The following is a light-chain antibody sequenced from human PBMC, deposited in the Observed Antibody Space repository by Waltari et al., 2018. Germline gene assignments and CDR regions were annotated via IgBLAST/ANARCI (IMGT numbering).Light chain of an antibody. CDR2: EDS. Sequence: HSALTQPASVSGSPGQSITISCTGTSSYVGSYNLVSWYQQHPDKAPKLMIYEDSKRPSGVSNRFSGSKSGNTASLTISGLQAEDEADYYCCSYAGSSTLVFGGGTKLTVL. CDR3: CSYAGSSTLV. CDR1: SSYVGSYNL. J-gene: IGLJ3*02. V-gene: IGLV2-23*01.